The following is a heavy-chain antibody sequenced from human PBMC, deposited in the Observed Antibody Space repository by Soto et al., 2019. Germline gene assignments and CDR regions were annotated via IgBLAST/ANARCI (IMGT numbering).Heavy chain of an antibody. V-gene: IGHV3-33*01. D-gene: IGHD4-4*01. CDR2: IWFDGSNK. Sequence: QVQLVESGGGVVQPGTSLRLSCAVSGFTFSGYGMHWVRQAPGKGLEWVAVIWFDGSNKNYADSVKGRFTISRDDSKNTLYLQMNSLRAEDTAVYYFTRDRDSRRGWDYFDHWGQGTLVTVSS. CDR3: TRDRDSRRGWDYFDH. CDR1: GFTFSGYG. J-gene: IGHJ4*02.